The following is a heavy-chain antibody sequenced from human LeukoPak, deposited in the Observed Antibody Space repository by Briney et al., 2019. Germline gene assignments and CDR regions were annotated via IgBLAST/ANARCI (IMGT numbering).Heavy chain of an antibody. CDR2: INPNSGGT. D-gene: IGHD4-23*01. Sequence: ASVTVSFTASGYTFTGYYMHWVRQAPGQGREWMGWINPNSGGTNYAQKFQGRVTMTRDTSITTAYVELSRLRSDDTAVCYCARDSGRYGGNVTFDIWGQGTMVTVSS. V-gene: IGHV1-2*02. CDR3: ARDSGRYGGNVTFDI. J-gene: IGHJ3*02. CDR1: GYTFTGYY.